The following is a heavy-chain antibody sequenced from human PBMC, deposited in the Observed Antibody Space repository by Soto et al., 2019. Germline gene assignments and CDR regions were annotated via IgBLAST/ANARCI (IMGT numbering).Heavy chain of an antibody. CDR2: ISGSGDST. CDR3: ANKFFSGSGSYRGWFDP. V-gene: IGHV3-23*01. Sequence: GSLRLSCAASGFTFSSYAMTWVRQAPGKGLEWVSIISGSGDSTYYADSVKGRFTISRDNTKNTLYLQMNSLRAEDTAVYYCANKFFSGSGSYRGWFDPWGQGTLVTVSS. CDR1: GFTFSSYA. J-gene: IGHJ5*02. D-gene: IGHD3-10*01.